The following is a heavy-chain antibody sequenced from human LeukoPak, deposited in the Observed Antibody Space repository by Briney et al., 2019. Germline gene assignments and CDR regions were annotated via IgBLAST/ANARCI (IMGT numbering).Heavy chain of an antibody. D-gene: IGHD3-22*01. CDR2: IRYDGSNK. J-gene: IGHJ6*03. CDR3: AKGYYYDSSGYWGYYYYYYMDV. V-gene: IGHV3-30*02. Sequence: PGGSLRLSCAASGFTFSSYGMHWVRQAPGKGLEWVAFIRYDGSNKYYADSVKGRFTISRDNSKNTLYLQMNSLRAEDTAVYYCAKGYYYDSSGYWGYYYYYYMDVWGKGTTVTISS. CDR1: GFTFSSYG.